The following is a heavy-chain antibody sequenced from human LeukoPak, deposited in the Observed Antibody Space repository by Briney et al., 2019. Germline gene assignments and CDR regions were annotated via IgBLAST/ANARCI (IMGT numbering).Heavy chain of an antibody. V-gene: IGHV1-18*01. CDR3: ARGFRRHYYDSSGSSGY. CDR1: GYTFTSYG. D-gene: IGHD3-22*01. J-gene: IGHJ4*02. CDR2: ISAYNGNT. Sequence: SVKVSCXASGYTFTSYGISWVRQAPGQGLEWMAWISAYNGNTNYAQKLQGRVTMTTDTSTSTAYMELRSLRSDDTAVYYCARGFRRHYYDSSGSSGYWGQGTLVTVSS.